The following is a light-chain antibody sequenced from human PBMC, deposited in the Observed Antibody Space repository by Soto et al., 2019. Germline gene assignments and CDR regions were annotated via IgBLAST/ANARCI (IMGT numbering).Light chain of an antibody. J-gene: IGLJ1*01. CDR1: KLGDKY. CDR2: QDS. Sequence: SYELTQPPSVSVSPGQTASITCSGDKLGDKYACWYQQKPGQSPVLVIYQDSKRPSGSPERFSGSNSGNTATLTISGTQAMDEADYYCQPWDSSTHYVFGTGTKVTVL. V-gene: IGLV3-1*01. CDR3: QPWDSSTHYV.